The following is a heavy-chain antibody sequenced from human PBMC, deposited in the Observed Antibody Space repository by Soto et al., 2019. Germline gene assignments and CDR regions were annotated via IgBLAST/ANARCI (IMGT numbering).Heavy chain of an antibody. CDR3: TRDENGVGPTQDY. CDR1: GFTFSHYW. Sequence: EMQLVESGGGLVQPGGSLRLSCAACGFTFSHYWIQWVRQVPGKGLVWVSRINNDGTRTFYADSVKGRFTVSRDNAKNTLYLQMDSLRAEDTALYYCTRDENGVGPTQDYWGQGTLVTVSS. D-gene: IGHD1-26*01. V-gene: IGHV3-74*01. J-gene: IGHJ4*02. CDR2: INNDGTRT.